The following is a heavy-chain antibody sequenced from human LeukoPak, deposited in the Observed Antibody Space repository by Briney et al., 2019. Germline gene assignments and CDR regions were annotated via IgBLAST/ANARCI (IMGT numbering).Heavy chain of an antibody. V-gene: IGHV4-59*08. CDR3: ARRNDFDI. J-gene: IGHJ3*02. CDR2: IYYSGNT. CDR1: GGSISGDH. Sequence: SETLSLTGTVSGGSISGDHWNWIRQPPGKGLEWIGNIYYSGNTNYNPSLKSRVTISVDTSKNQFSLKLSSVTAADTAVYYCARRNDFDIWGQGIMVTVSS.